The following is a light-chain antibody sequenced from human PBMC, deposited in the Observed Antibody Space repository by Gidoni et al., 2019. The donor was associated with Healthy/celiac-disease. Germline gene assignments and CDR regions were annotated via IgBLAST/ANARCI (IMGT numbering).Light chain of an antibody. Sequence: SYELTQPLSVSVALGQTARITCRGNNLGSKNVHWYQQKPGQAPVLVIYRDSNRPSGIPERFSGSNSGNTATRTISRAQAGDEADYYCQVWDSSTVVFGGGTKLTVL. J-gene: IGLJ2*01. V-gene: IGLV3-9*01. CDR3: QVWDSSTVV. CDR2: RDS. CDR1: NLGSKN.